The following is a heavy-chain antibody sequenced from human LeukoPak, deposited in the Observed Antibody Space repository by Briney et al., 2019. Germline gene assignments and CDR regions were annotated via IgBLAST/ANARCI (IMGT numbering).Heavy chain of an antibody. CDR3: ARGSATGRPNFDY. J-gene: IGHJ4*02. CDR1: GGSISSGGSIGSFY. D-gene: IGHD6-6*01. Sequence: PSQTLSLTCTVSGGSISSGGSIGSFYWSWIRQPAGKGLEWIGRIDAGGSTNYNPSLNSRVTISIDTSKNQFSLSLSSVTAADTAVYFCARGSATGRPNFDYWGQGTLVTVSS. V-gene: IGHV4-61*02. CDR2: IDAGGST.